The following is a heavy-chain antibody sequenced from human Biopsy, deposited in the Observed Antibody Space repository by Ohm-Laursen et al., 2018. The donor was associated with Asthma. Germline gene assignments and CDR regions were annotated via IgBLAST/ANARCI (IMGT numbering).Heavy chain of an antibody. CDR1: GYTFINYA. CDR2: INAGNGNT. J-gene: IGHJ3*02. V-gene: IGHV1-3*01. Sequence: ASVKVSCKASGYTFINYAIHWVRQAPGQRLEWMGWINAGNGNTKYSQKFQGRVTISRGTSASTAYMDLSSLRCEDTAVYYCARTYYDFLTGQVNDAFAMWGQGTMVTVSS. D-gene: IGHD3-9*01. CDR3: ARTYYDFLTGQVNDAFAM.